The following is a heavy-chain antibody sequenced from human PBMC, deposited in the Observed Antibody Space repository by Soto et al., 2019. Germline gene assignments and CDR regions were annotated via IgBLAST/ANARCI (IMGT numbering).Heavy chain of an antibody. Sequence: GGSLRLSCAASGFTFSSYGMHWVRQAPGKGLEWVAVISYDGSNKYHADSVKGRFTISRDNSKNTLYLQMNSLRAEDTAVYYCAKGAGKYYGSGSYYQSHYYYYMDVWGKGTTVTVSS. CDR2: ISYDGSNK. V-gene: IGHV3-30*18. D-gene: IGHD3-10*01. CDR3: AKGAGKYYGSGSYYQSHYYYYMDV. CDR1: GFTFSSYG. J-gene: IGHJ6*03.